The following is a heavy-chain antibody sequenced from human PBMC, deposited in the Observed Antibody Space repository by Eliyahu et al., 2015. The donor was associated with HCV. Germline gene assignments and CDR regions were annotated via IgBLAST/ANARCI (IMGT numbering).Heavy chain of an antibody. CDR2: INPSGGST. V-gene: IGHV1-46*01. CDR3: ARVPFASNVDTAMVWGHVDAFDI. CDR1: GYTFTSYY. J-gene: IGHJ3*02. Sequence: QVQLVQSGAEVKKPGASVKVSCKASGYTFTSYYMHWVRXAPGQGLEWMGIINPSGGSTSYAQKFQGRVTMTRDTSTSTVYMELSSLRSEDTAVYYCARVPFASNVDTAMVWGHVDAFDIWGQGTMVTVSS. D-gene: IGHD5-18*01.